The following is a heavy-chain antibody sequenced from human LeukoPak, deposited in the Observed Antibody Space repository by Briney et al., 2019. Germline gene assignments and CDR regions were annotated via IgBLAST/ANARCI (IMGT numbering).Heavy chain of an antibody. J-gene: IGHJ4*02. CDR2: IKQDGSDK. V-gene: IGHV3-7*01. CDR3: ARDYGDY. CDR1: GFTFSDYW. Sequence: GGSRKLSCAASGFTFSDYWMSWFRQAPGKGLEWVANIKQDGSDKYYVDSVKGRFTISRDNAKNSLYLQMNSLRAEDTAVYYCARDYGDYWGQGILVTVSS. D-gene: IGHD4-17*01.